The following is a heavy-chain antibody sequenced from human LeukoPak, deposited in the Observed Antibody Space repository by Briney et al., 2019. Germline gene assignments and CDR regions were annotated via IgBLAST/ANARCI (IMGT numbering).Heavy chain of an antibody. V-gene: IGHV4-59*02. J-gene: IGHJ5*02. CDR1: GASVSSFY. CDR3: ARSPSGANWFDP. Sequence: PSETLSLTCTVSGASVSSFYWSWIRQPPGKGLEWIGSILNSGSTNYNPSLRSRVTISVDTSKNEFSLRVKSVTAADTAVYYCARSPSGANWFDPWGQGTLVTVSS. D-gene: IGHD6-6*01. CDR2: ILNSGST.